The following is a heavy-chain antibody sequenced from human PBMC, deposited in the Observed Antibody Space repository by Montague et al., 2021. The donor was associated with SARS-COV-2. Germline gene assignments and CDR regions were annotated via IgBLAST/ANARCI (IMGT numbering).Heavy chain of an antibody. J-gene: IGHJ4*02. V-gene: IGHV3-9*01. CDR1: GFTFDDYA. CDR3: ARGETGYRTSWPDY. Sequence: SLRLSCAASGFTFDDYAMHWVRQAPGKGLEWVSGISWNSDSIDYADSVKGRFTISRDNAKNSLYLQMNSLRAEDTAFYYCARGETGYRTSWPDYWGQGTLVTVSP. CDR2: ISWNSDSI. D-gene: IGHD6-13*01.